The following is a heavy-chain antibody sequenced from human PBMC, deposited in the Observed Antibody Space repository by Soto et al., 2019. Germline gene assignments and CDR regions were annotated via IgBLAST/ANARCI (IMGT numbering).Heavy chain of an antibody. CDR3: AKDLSAPSWVLFGEGYYYYYGMDV. Sequence: QVQLVESGGGVVQPGRSLRLSCAASGFTFSSYGMHWVRQAPGKGLEWVAVISYDGSNKYYADSVKGRFTISRDNSKNTLYLQMNSLRAEDTAVYYCAKDLSAPSWVLFGEGYYYYYGMDVWGQGTTVTVSS. V-gene: IGHV3-30*18. CDR1: GFTFSSYG. D-gene: IGHD3-10*01. J-gene: IGHJ6*02. CDR2: ISYDGSNK.